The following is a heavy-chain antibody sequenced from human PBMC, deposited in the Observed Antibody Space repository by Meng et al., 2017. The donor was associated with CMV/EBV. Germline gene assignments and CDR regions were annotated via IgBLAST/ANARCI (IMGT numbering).Heavy chain of an antibody. CDR2: INHSGST. D-gene: IGHD4-17*01. J-gene: IGHJ4*02. CDR3: ARAYGN. Sequence: GSLRLSCDVYGGSFSGYYWSWIRQPPGKGLEWIGEINHSGSTNYNPSLKSRVTISVDKSKNQFSLKLSSVTAADTAVYYCARAYGNWGQGTLVTVSS. V-gene: IGHV4-34*01. CDR1: GGSFSGYY.